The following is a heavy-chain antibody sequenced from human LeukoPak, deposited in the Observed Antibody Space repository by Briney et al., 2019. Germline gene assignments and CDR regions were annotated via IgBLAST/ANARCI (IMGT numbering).Heavy chain of an antibody. J-gene: IGHJ4*02. V-gene: IGHV4-61*02. Sequence: SETLSLTCTVSGGSISSGSYYWSWIRQPAGKGLEWIGRIYTSGRTNYNPSLKSRVTISVDTSKNQFSLKLSSVTAADTAVYYCAREPTLITMIVVVTSGYFDYWGQGTLVTSSS. D-gene: IGHD3-22*01. CDR3: AREPTLITMIVVVTSGYFDY. CDR2: IYTSGRT. CDR1: GGSISSGSYY.